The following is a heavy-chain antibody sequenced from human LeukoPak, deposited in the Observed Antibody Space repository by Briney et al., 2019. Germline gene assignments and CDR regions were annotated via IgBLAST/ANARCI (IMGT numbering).Heavy chain of an antibody. V-gene: IGHV1-69*04. J-gene: IGHJ4*02. CDR3: AREGLGTYCGGDCYSDVVFDY. CDR2: IIPILGIA. CDR1: GGTFSSYA. Sequence: ASVKDTFMSSGGTFSSYAISGVRQAPGQGLEWMGRIIPILGIANYAQKFQGRVTITADKSTSTAYMELSSLRSEDTAVYYCAREGLGTYCGGDCYSDVVFDYWGQGTLVVVSS. D-gene: IGHD2-21*02.